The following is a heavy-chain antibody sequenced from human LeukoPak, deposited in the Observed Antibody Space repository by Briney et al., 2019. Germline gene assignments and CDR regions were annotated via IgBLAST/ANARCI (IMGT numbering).Heavy chain of an antibody. Sequence: GGSQRLSCAASGFTFSSYAMSWVRQAPGKGLEWVSAISGSGGSTYYADSVKGRFTISRDNSKNTLYLQMNSLRAEDTAVYYCAKDRDYYGSGAAFDIWGQGTMVTVSS. V-gene: IGHV3-23*01. D-gene: IGHD3-10*01. CDR2: ISGSGGST. CDR1: GFTFSSYA. J-gene: IGHJ3*02. CDR3: AKDRDYYGSGAAFDI.